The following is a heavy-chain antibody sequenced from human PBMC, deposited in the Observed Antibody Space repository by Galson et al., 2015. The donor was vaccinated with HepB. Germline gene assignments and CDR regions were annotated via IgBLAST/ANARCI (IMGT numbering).Heavy chain of an antibody. V-gene: IGHV1-18*01. Sequence: SVKVSCKASGYTFTKYGINWLRQAPGQGLEWMGWINGYNGNTNYAHNVQGRLTMTTDTSTTTAYMELRSLRSDDTAVYYCARGTYYDFWSGDYDLIYYFDYWGQGTLVTVSS. CDR1: GYTFTKYG. J-gene: IGHJ4*02. CDR3: ARGTYYDFWSGDYDLIYYFDY. CDR2: INGYNGNT. D-gene: IGHD3-3*01.